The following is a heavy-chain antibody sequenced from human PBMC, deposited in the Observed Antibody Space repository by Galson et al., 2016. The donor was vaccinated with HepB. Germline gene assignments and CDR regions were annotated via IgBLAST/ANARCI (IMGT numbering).Heavy chain of an antibody. CDR1: GDSVSNSSAA. V-gene: IGHV6-1*01. J-gene: IGHJ4*02. CDR3: ARHPKGYCSSSNCASLGIYYFDS. CDR2: THYTSEWSS. Sequence: CAISGDSVSNSSAAWNWIRQSPSRGLEWLGRTHYTSEWSSAYAASVNSRITINPDTSKNQFSLKLNSVTAADTAVYFCARHPKGYCSSSNCASLGIYYFDSWGQGTLVTVSS. D-gene: IGHD2-2*01.